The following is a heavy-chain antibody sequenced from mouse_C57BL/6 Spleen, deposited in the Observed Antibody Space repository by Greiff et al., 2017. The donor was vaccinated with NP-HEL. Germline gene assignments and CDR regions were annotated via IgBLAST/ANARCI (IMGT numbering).Heavy chain of an antibody. CDR3: ARRDWMYYDYDGAWFAY. V-gene: IGHV1-85*01. D-gene: IGHD2-4*01. J-gene: IGHJ3*01. CDR1: GYTFTSYD. CDR2: IYPRGGST. Sequence: QVQLQQSGPELVKPGASVKLSCKASGYTFTSYDINWVKQRPGQGLEWIGWIYPRGGSTKYNEKFKGKATLTVDTSSSTAYMELRSLTSAYSEVYCLARRDWMYYDYDGAWFAYWGQGTLVTVSA.